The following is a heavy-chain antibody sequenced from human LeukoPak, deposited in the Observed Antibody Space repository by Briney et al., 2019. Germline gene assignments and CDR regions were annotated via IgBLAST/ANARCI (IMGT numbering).Heavy chain of an antibody. CDR1: GGPLSDYY. V-gene: IGHV4-34*01. CDR3: ARPNPYGILPSYYFDF. D-gene: IGHD4-17*01. Sequence: RASETLSLTCAVYGGPLSDYYWTWIRQPPGKGLQWIGEINHSGSTNCNPSLESRVTISVDTSKNQFSLKLISVTAAHTAVYYCARPNPYGILPSYYFDFWGQGTLVTVSS. J-gene: IGHJ4*02. CDR2: INHSGST.